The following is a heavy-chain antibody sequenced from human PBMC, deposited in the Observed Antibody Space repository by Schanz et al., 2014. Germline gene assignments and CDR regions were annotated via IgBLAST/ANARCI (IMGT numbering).Heavy chain of an antibody. CDR2: VSRSTPDI. CDR3: VRDSFFAFDY. V-gene: IGHV3-48*01. J-gene: IGHJ4*02. D-gene: IGHD3-3*01. CDR1: GFTFSRSR. Sequence: EVQLVASGGGLVPPGGSLRLSCTASGFTFSRSRLPWVRQAPGKGLEWVSYVSRSTPDIYYADSVKGRFTMSRDNAKNSVFLQMNSLRAEDTAVYYCVRDSFFAFDYWGQGTLVTVSS.